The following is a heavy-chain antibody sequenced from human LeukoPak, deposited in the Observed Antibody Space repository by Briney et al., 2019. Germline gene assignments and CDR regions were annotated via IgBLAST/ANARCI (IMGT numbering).Heavy chain of an antibody. V-gene: IGHV4-34*01. CDR1: GGSFSGYY. Sequence: PSETLSLTCAVYGGSFSGYYWSWIRPPPGKGLEWIGEINHSGSTNYNPSLKSRVTMSVDTSKNHFSLRLTSVAAADTAVYYCARGGEAVPYGYWGQGTLVTVSS. J-gene: IGHJ4*02. CDR3: ARGGEAVPYGY. D-gene: IGHD4-17*01. CDR2: INHSGST.